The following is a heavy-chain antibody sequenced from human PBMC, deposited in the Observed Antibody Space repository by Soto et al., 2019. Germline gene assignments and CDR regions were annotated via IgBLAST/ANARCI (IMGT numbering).Heavy chain of an antibody. CDR1: GFTFTNYD. CDR2: IGTSGTTS. Sequence: GSLRLSCAASGFTFTNYDMNWVRQAPGKGLEWISYIGTSGTTSSYADSVKGRFTISRDNGKNSLYLQMNSLRDEDTAVYYCVTDGNTSSGWAHADHWGQVNPVTVSS. V-gene: IGHV3-48*02. J-gene: IGHJ4*02. CDR3: VTDGNTSSGWAHADH. D-gene: IGHD6-19*01.